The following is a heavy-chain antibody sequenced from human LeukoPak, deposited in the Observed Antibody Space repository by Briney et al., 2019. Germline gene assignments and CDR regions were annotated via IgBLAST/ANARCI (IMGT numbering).Heavy chain of an antibody. J-gene: IGHJ4*02. CDR1: GFTFSSYS. CDR3: ARDHGDGYGVGY. Sequence: GGSLRLSCAASGFTFSSYSMNWVRQAPGKGLEWVSSISSSSSYIHYADSVKGRFTISRDNAKNSLYLQMNSLRAEDMAVYYCARDHGDGYGVGYWGQGTLVTVSS. CDR2: ISSSSSYI. D-gene: IGHD5-24*01. V-gene: IGHV3-21*01.